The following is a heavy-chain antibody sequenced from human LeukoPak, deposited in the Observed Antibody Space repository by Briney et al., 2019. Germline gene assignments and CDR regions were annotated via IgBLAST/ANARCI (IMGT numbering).Heavy chain of an antibody. Sequence: SETLSLTCTVSGGSISSYYWSWIRQPPGKGLEWIGYIYYSGSTNYNPSLKSRVTISVDTSKNQFSLKLSSVTAADTAVYYCARGPDYDFWSGYYTGYYYYGMDVWGQGTTVTVSS. CDR3: ARGPDYDFWSGYYTGYYYYGMDV. D-gene: IGHD3-3*01. V-gene: IGHV4-59*01. CDR1: GGSISSYY. CDR2: IYYSGST. J-gene: IGHJ6*02.